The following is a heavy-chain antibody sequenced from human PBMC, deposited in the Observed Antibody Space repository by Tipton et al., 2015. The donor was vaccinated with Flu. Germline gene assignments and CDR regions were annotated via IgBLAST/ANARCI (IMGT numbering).Heavy chain of an antibody. J-gene: IGHJ4*02. V-gene: IGHV4-39*07. CDR3: AREPMN. CDR1: GASVTGSRYY. CDR2: IYDSGRI. Sequence: GLVKPSETLSLICTVSGASVTGSRYYWAWIRQPPGKGLECIGTIYDSGRIYYNPSLKSRVIMSLDTSNNQISLRLNSVTAADTALYYCAREPMNWGQGTLVTVSS. D-gene: IGHD3-22*01.